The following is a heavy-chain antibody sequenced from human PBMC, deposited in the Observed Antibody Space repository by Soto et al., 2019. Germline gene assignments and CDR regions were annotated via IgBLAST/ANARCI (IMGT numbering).Heavy chain of an antibody. CDR1: GGTFSSYA. V-gene: IGHV1-69*13. CDR2: IIPIFGTA. D-gene: IGHD3-3*01. J-gene: IGHJ6*02. CDR3: ARVPYYDFWSGFSAVDYYYYGMDV. Sequence: SVTVSCQASGGTFSSYAISWVRQAPGQGLEWMGGIIPIFGTANYAQKFQGRVTITADESTSTAYMELSSLRSEDTAVYYCARVPYYDFWSGFSAVDYYYYGMDVWGQGTTVTVSS.